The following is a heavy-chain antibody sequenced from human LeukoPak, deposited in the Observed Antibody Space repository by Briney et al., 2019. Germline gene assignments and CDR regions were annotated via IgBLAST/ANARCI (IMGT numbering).Heavy chain of an antibody. J-gene: IGHJ4*02. D-gene: IGHD3-3*01. CDR2: ISSSSSYI. Sequence: GGSLRLSCAASGFTFSSYSMNWVRQAPGKGLEWVSSISSSSSYIYYADSVKGRFTISRDNAKNSLYLQMNSLRAEDTAVYHCARANDFWSGYTEYYFDYWGQGTLVTVSS. V-gene: IGHV3-21*01. CDR3: ARANDFWSGYTEYYFDY. CDR1: GFTFSSYS.